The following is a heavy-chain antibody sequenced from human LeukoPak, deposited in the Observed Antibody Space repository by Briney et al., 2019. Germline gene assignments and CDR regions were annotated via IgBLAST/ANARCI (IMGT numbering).Heavy chain of an antibody. CDR3: ARAFNTMIVVVMDRYGMDV. D-gene: IGHD3-22*01. CDR2: IWYDGSNK. J-gene: IGHJ6*02. Sequence: GGSLRLSCAAYGFTFSSYGMHWVRQAPGKGLEWVAVIWYDGSNKYYADSVKGRFTISRDNSKNTLYLQMNSLRAEDTAVYYCARAFNTMIVVVMDRYGMDVWGQGTTVTVSS. CDR1: GFTFSSYG. V-gene: IGHV3-33*01.